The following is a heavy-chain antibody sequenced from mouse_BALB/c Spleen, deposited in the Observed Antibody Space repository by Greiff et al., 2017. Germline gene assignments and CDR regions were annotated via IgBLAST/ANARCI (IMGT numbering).Heavy chain of an antibody. J-gene: IGHJ4*01. CDR3: TRGDYFSIPYAMDY. CDR2: IYPGNSDT. V-gene: IGHV1-5*01. Sequence: EVQLQQSGTVLARPGASVKMSCKASGYTFTSYWMHWVKQRPGQGLEWIGAIYPGNSDTSYNQKFKGKAKLTAVTSTSTAYMELSSLTNEDSAVYYCTRGDYFSIPYAMDYWGQGTSVTVSS. CDR1: GYTFTSYW. D-gene: IGHD2-5*01.